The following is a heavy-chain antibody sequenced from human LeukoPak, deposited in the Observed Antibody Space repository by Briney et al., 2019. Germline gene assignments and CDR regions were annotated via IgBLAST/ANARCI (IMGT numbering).Heavy chain of an antibody. D-gene: IGHD3-22*01. V-gene: IGHV1-69*13. CDR1: GGTFSSYA. J-gene: IGHJ4*02. Sequence: ASVKVSCKASGGTFSSYAISWVRQAPGQGLEWMGGIIPIFGTANYAQKFQGRVTITADESTSTAYMELSSLRSEDTAVYYCATSSGYYMGFDYWGQGTLVTVSS. CDR2: IIPIFGTA. CDR3: ATSSGYYMGFDY.